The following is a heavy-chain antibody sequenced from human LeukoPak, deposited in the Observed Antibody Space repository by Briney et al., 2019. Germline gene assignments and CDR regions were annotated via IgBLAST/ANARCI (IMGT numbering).Heavy chain of an antibody. CDR3: AKAAYNSQYYYYYYYMDV. Sequence: GGSLRLSCAASGFIFSSYAMSWVRQAPGKGLEWVSTISGSGGSTYYADSVKGRFTISRDNSKNTLYLQMNSLRAEDTAVYYCAKAAYNSQYYYYYYYMDVWGKGTTVTVSS. CDR1: GFIFSSYA. V-gene: IGHV3-23*01. D-gene: IGHD1-20*01. J-gene: IGHJ6*03. CDR2: ISGSGGST.